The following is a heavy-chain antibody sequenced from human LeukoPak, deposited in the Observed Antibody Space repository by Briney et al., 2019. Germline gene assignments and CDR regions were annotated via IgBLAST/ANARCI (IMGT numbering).Heavy chain of an antibody. V-gene: IGHV1-18*01. D-gene: IGHD6-19*01. J-gene: IGHJ4*02. CDR1: GYTFTSYG. CDR3: ARAITYSSGWYRIFYFDY. Sequence: ASVKVSCKASGYTFTSYGISRVRQAPGQGLEWMGWISAYNGNTNYAQKLQGRVTMTTDTSTSTAYMELRSLRSGDTAVYYCARAITYSSGWYRIFYFDYWGQGTLVTVSS. CDR2: ISAYNGNT.